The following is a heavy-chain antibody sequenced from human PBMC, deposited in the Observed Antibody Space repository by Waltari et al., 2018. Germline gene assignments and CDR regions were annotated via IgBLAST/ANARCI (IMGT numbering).Heavy chain of an antibody. J-gene: IGHJ4*02. CDR3: AKDMGAARHYNFED. CDR1: GFNFGDHV. V-gene: IGHV3-9*01. Sequence: EVQLVESGGGLVQPGRSLRLSCAASGFNFGDHVIHWVRQAPGKGLEWVSGISWNNDNIAYADSVRGRFTISRDNAKNSLYLQMNSLRTEDTALYYCAKDMGAARHYNFEDWGQGTLVTVSS. D-gene: IGHD6-6*01. CDR2: ISWNNDNI.